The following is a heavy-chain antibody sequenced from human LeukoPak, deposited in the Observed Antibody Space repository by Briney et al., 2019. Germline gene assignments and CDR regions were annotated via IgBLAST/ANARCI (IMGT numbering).Heavy chain of an antibody. CDR1: GSTFSSYW. V-gene: IGHV5-51*01. CDR3: ARPRESYILDAFDI. CDR2: IYPGDSDT. Sequence: GASLQISCKGSGSTFSSYWIGWVRQLPGKGLEWMGIIYPGDSDTRYSPSFQGQVTISADKSISTAYLQWSSLKASDTAMYYCARPRESYILDAFDIWGQGTMVTVSS. J-gene: IGHJ3*02. D-gene: IGHD3-16*01.